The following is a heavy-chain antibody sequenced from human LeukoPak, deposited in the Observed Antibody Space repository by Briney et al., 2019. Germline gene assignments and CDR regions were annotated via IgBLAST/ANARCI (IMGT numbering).Heavy chain of an antibody. CDR3: ARDPLGYSSGWYGYFDY. V-gene: IGHV4-39*07. CDR1: GGSISSSSYY. J-gene: IGHJ4*02. Sequence: SETLSLTCTVPGGSISSSSYYWGWIRQPPGKGLEWIGSIYYSGSTYYNPSLKSRVTISVDTSKNQFSLKLSSVTAADTAVYYCARDPLGYSSGWYGYFDYWGQGTLVTVSS. CDR2: IYYSGST. D-gene: IGHD6-19*01.